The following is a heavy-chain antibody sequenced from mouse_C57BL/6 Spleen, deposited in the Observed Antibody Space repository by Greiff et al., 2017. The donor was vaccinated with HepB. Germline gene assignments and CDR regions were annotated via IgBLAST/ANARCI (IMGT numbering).Heavy chain of an antibody. J-gene: IGHJ1*03. CDR3: ARGGGNWYFDV. CDR1: GYTFTSYW. V-gene: IGHV1-52*01. CDR2: IDPSDSET. D-gene: IGHD1-1*02. Sequence: VQLQQSGAELVRPGSSVKLSCKASGYTFTSYWMHWVKQRPIQGLEWIGNIDPSDSETHYNQKFKDKATLTVDKSSSTAYMQLSSLTSEDSAVYYCARGGGNWYFDVWGTGTTVTVSS.